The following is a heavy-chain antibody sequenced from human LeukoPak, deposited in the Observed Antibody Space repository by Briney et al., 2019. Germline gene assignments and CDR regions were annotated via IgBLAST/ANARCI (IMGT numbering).Heavy chain of an antibody. CDR3: ARARDRGAVAGLIDY. V-gene: IGHV1-69*13. J-gene: IGHJ4*02. D-gene: IGHD6-19*01. CDR1: GGTFSSYA. Sequence: SVKVSCKASGGTFSSYAISWVRQAPGQGLEWMGGIIPIFGTANYAQKFQGRVTITADESTSTAYMELSSLRSEDTAVYYCARARDRGAVAGLIDYWGQGTLVTVSS. CDR2: IIPIFGTA.